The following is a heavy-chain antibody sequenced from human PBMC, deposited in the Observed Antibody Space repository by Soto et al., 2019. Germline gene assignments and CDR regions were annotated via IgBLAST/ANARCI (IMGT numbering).Heavy chain of an antibody. CDR1: GFTFSSYS. Sequence: GGSLRLSCAASGFTFSSYSMNWVRQAPGKGLEWVSYISSSSSTIYYADSVKGRFTISRDNAKNSLYLQMNSLRAEDTAVYYCARALRFLEWLSPNMDVWGKGTTVTVSS. CDR3: ARALRFLEWLSPNMDV. D-gene: IGHD3-3*01. J-gene: IGHJ6*03. V-gene: IGHV3-48*01. CDR2: ISSSSSTI.